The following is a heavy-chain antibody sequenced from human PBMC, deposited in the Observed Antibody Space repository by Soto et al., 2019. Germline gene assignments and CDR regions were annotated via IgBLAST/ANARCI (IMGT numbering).Heavy chain of an antibody. CDR3: ARGLAPTIFGTVPTPNWFDP. J-gene: IGHJ5*02. D-gene: IGHD3-3*01. Sequence: SETLSLTCGVYGGSFSGYFWSWLRQSPGKGLEWLAEANGRGSRNYNPFLRGRLTISLDTSKNQFSLRLSSVTSADTAVYYCARGLAPTIFGTVPTPNWFDPWGQGTQVTVSS. CDR2: ANGRGSR. V-gene: IGHV4-34*01. CDR1: GGSFSGYF.